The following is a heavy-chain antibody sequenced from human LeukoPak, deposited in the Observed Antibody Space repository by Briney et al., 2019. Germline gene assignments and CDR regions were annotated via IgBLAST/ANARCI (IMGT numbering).Heavy chain of an antibody. D-gene: IGHD4-17*01. CDR1: GGSISSSSYY. CDR2: IYHSGNT. Sequence: SETLSLTCTVSGGSISSSSYYWGWIRQPPGMGLEWIGSIYHSGNTYYNPSLKSRVTISVDTSKNQFSLKLNSVAAADTAVYYCARAGYGDSDFDYWGQGTLVTVSS. V-gene: IGHV4-39*07. CDR3: ARAGYGDSDFDY. J-gene: IGHJ4*02.